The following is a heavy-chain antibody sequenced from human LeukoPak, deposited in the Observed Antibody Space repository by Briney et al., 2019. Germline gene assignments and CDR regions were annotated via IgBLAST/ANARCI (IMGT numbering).Heavy chain of an antibody. CDR3: VSFYETY. CDR1: DNYW. CDR2: INSDGSWT. Sequence: GGSLRLSCAASDNYWMHWVRQAPGKGLVWVSHINSDGSWTSYADSVKGRFTISKDNAKNTVYLQMNSLRAEDTAVYYCVSFYETYWGRGTLVTVSS. D-gene: IGHD2/OR15-2a*01. V-gene: IGHV3-74*01. J-gene: IGHJ4*02.